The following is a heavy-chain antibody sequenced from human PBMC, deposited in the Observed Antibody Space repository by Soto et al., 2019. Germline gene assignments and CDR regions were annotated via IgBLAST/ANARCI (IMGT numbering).Heavy chain of an antibody. J-gene: IGHJ4*02. CDR1: GYTFTGYG. CDR3: TRGMGYGSSSAIFDY. Sequence: ASMKVSCKASGYTFTGYGISWVRQAPGQGLEWMGWISAYNGNTKYAQDLQGRVAMTIDTSTSTAYMELRSLRSDDTAVYYCTRGMGYGSSSAIFDYWGQGALVTVSS. D-gene: IGHD6-6*01. V-gene: IGHV1-18*01. CDR2: ISAYNGNT.